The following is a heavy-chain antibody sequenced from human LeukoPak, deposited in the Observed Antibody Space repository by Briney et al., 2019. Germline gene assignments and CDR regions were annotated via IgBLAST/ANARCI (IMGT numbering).Heavy chain of an antibody. V-gene: IGHV3-21*01. CDR3: ARGGRLLWFGESIDY. J-gene: IGHJ4*02. D-gene: IGHD3-10*01. CDR2: ISSSSSYI. CDR1: GFTFSIYS. Sequence: GGSLRLSCAASGFTFSIYSMNWVRQAPGKGLEWVSSISSSSSYIYYADSVKGRFTISRDNAKNSLYLQMNSLRAEDTAVYYCARGGRLLWFGESIDYWGQGTLVTVSS.